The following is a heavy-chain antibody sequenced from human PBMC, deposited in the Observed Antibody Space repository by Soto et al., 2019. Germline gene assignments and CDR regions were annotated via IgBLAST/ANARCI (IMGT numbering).Heavy chain of an antibody. CDR1: GGSISSGGYY. V-gene: IGHV4-31*03. Sequence: SETLSLTCTVSGGSISSGGYYWSWIRQHPGKGLEWIGYIYHSGTTYYNPSLKSRVTISVDTSKNQFSLELSSVTAADTAVYYCARGVRKGIVVVPAARTLYNWFDPWGQGTRVT. CDR2: IYHSGTT. J-gene: IGHJ5*02. D-gene: IGHD2-2*01. CDR3: ARGVRKGIVVVPAARTLYNWFDP.